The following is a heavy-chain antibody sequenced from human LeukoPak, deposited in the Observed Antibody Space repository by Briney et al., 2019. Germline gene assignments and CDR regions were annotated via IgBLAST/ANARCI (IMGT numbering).Heavy chain of an antibody. CDR2: ISGSGGST. Sequence: GGSLRLSCAASGFTFSSYAMSWVRQAPGKGLEWVSAISGSGGSTYYADSVKGRFTISRDNSKNTLYLQMNSLRAEDTAVYYCAKDLGDDSSGYYYYYYYYMDVWGKGTTVTVS. V-gene: IGHV3-23*01. CDR1: GFTFSSYA. D-gene: IGHD3-22*01. CDR3: AKDLGDDSSGYYYYYYYYMDV. J-gene: IGHJ6*03.